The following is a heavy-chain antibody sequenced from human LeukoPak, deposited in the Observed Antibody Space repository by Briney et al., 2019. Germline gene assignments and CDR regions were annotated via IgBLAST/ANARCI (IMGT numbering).Heavy chain of an antibody. CDR1: GFTLSTYS. Sequence: AGGSLRLSCAASGFTLSTYSMNWVRQAPGKGLEWVSYITSSSSTLYYADSVKGRFTISRDNAKNSLYLQMNSLRVEDTAVYYCARDAPTNGVWYSGFDYWGQGNLVTVSS. D-gene: IGHD2-8*01. CDR2: ITSSSSTL. CDR3: ARDAPTNGVWYSGFDY. J-gene: IGHJ4*02. V-gene: IGHV3-48*01.